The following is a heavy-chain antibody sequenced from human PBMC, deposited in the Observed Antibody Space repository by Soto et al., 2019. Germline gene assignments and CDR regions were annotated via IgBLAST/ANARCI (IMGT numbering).Heavy chain of an antibody. J-gene: IGHJ4*01. CDR1: GFTFSSYW. CDR3: ASEFGDHLKFFDY. Sequence: PGGSLRLSCAASGFTFSSYWMHWVRQAPGKGLVWVANIRQDGNEQNSVDSVKGRFTVSRDNAKNSVYLQMNGLRAEDTAVYYCASEFGDHLKFFDYWGQGTLVTVSS. D-gene: IGHD2-21*02. V-gene: IGHV3-7*01. CDR2: IRQDGNEQ.